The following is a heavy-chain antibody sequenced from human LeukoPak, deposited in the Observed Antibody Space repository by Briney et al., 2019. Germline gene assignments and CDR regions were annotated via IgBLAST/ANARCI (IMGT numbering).Heavy chain of an antibody. CDR2: IYSGGTT. CDR1: GFTVSSNY. D-gene: IGHD2-2*01. Sequence: AGGSLRLSCAASGFTVSSNYMSWGRQAPGKGLKWFSLIYSGGTTYYADSVQGRITISRDSSKNTLYLQINSLRAEDTAVYYCARDSRYCGSPSCYFDYWGQGTLVTVSS. J-gene: IGHJ4*02. V-gene: IGHV3-66*02. CDR3: ARDSRYCGSPSCYFDY.